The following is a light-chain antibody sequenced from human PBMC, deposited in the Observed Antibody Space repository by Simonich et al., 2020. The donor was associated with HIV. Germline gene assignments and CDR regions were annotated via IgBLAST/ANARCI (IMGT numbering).Light chain of an antibody. Sequence: EIVMTHSPAALSVSPGERATLSCRASQSVSSNLAWYQQKPGQAPRLLIYGASTRATGTPARFSGSGSGTEFTLTISSMQSEDFAVYYCQQCNNWPPTFGQGTKVEIK. CDR3: QQCNNWPPT. CDR1: QSVSSN. CDR2: GAS. J-gene: IGKJ1*01. V-gene: IGKV3-15*01.